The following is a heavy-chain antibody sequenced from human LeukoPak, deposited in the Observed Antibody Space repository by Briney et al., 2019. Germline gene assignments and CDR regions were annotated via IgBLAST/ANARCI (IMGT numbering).Heavy chain of an antibody. V-gene: IGHV1-2*02. CDR3: ARDIEYSSSFDY. CDR2: INPNSGGT. J-gene: IGHJ4*02. D-gene: IGHD6-6*01. Sequence: ASVKVSCKASGYTFTGYYMHWVRQAPGQGLEWMGWINPNSGGTNYAQKFQGRVTMTRDTSISTAYMELSRLRFDDTAVYYCARDIEYSSSFDYWGQGTLVTVSS. CDR1: GYTFTGYY.